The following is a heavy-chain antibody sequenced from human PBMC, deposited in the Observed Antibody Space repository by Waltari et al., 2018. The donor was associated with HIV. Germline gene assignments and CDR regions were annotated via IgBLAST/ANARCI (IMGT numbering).Heavy chain of an antibody. D-gene: IGHD2-15*01. CDR2: IKQDGSEK. Sequence: EVQLVESGGGLVQPGGSLRLSCAASGFTFSSYWMSWVRQAPGKGLEWVANIKQDGSEKYYGDAWKGRFTISRDNAKNSLYLQMNSLRAEDTAVYYCARDGLLSGYYYGMDVWGQGTTVTVSS. CDR3: ARDGLLSGYYYGMDV. J-gene: IGHJ6*02. V-gene: IGHV3-7*01. CDR1: GFTFSSYW.